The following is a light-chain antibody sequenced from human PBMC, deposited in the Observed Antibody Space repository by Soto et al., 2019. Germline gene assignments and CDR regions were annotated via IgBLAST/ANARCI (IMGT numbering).Light chain of an antibody. CDR1: RNVNTN. V-gene: IGKV3-15*01. J-gene: IGKJ4*01. Sequence: EIVMTQSPATLSVSPGERATLSCRASRNVNTNLAWYQQKPGQAPRLLIYDTSTRATGIPVRFSGSGSGTEFTLTISSLQSEDFAVYYCQQYNNWPLTFGGGTKVEIK. CDR3: QQYNNWPLT. CDR2: DTS.